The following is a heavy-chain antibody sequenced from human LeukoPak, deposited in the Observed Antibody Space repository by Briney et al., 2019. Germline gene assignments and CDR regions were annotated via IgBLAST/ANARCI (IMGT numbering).Heavy chain of an antibody. Sequence: SETLSLTCAVYGGSLSGYYWSWIRQPPGKGLEWIGEINHSGSTNYNPSLKSRVTISVDTSKNQFSLKLSSVTAADTAVYYCARAYSYGSFASDYWGQGTLVTVSS. D-gene: IGHD5-18*01. J-gene: IGHJ4*02. V-gene: IGHV4-34*01. CDR1: GGSLSGYY. CDR3: ARAYSYGSFASDY. CDR2: INHSGST.